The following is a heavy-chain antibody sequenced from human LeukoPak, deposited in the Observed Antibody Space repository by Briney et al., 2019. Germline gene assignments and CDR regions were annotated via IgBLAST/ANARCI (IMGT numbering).Heavy chain of an antibody. CDR2: ISYDGSNK. Sequence: PGGSLRLSCAASGFPLSSYAMHWVRQAPGKGLEWGGVISYDGSNKYYADSVKGRFTISRDNSKNTLYLQVNSLRAEDTAVYYCAKDRGYYDSSGYSDYWGQGTLVTVSS. D-gene: IGHD3-22*01. CDR1: GFPLSSYA. J-gene: IGHJ4*02. CDR3: AKDRGYYDSSGYSDY. V-gene: IGHV3-30-3*01.